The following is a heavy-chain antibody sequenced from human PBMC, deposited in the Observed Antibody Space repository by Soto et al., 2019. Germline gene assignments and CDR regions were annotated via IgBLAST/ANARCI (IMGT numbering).Heavy chain of an antibody. CDR2: IGWNIGSR. D-gene: IGHD1-1*01. CDR1: GFRFDDFA. J-gene: IGHJ4*02. CDR3: VKGQVRVYTGWGRQLDY. V-gene: IGHV3-9*01. Sequence: EVQLVESGGGLVQPGRSLRLSCVGSGFRFDDFAMHWVRRPPEKGLELVSGIGWNIGSRGYAYSVQGRFTISRDNAKNSLYLEMNSLRVEDTALYYCVKGQVRVYTGWGRQLDYWGQGILVTVSS.